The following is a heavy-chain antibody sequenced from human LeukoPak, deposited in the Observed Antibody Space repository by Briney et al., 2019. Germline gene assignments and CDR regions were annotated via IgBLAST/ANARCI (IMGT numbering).Heavy chain of an antibody. V-gene: IGHV3-11*01. CDR2: IYTTSSII. CDR1: GFRFSDHY. Sequence: GGSLRLSCAASGFRFSDHYASWIRQAPGKGLEWVSFIYTTSSIIYYGDSVKGRFTISRDNAKNSVYLQMNSLRAEDTAVYYCARGHYGLDVWGQGTTVTVPS. J-gene: IGHJ6*02. CDR3: ARGHYGLDV.